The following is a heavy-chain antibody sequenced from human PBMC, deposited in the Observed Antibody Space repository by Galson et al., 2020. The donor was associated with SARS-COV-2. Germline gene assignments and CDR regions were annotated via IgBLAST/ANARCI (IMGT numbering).Heavy chain of an antibody. V-gene: IGHV3-23*01. J-gene: IGHJ4*02. CDR2: ISGSGGST. CDR1: GFTFSSHA. D-gene: IGHD2-8*01. Sequence: PGGSLRLSCAASGFTFSSHAMSWVRQAPGEGLEWVSAISGSGGSTYYADSVKGRFTISRDNSKNTLYLQMNTLRAEDTAVYYCTKGKRIVSMVYAPNFDYWGQGTLVTVSS. CDR3: TKGKRIVSMVYAPNFDY.